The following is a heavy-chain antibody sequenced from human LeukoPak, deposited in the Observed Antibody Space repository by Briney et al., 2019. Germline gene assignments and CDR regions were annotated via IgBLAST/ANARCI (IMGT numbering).Heavy chain of an antibody. CDR2: IYYSGST. J-gene: IGHJ3*02. CDR1: GGSISSFY. V-gene: IGHV4-59*01. CDR3: ARDSLAHDAFDM. Sequence: SETLSLTCTVSGGSISSFYWSWIRQPPGKGLEWIGYIYYSGSTNYNPSLKSRVTISVDTSKNQFSLKLSSVTAADTAVYYCARDSLAHDAFDMWGQGTMVTVSS.